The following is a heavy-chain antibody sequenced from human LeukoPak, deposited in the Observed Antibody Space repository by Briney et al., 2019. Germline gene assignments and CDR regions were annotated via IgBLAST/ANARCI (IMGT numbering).Heavy chain of an antibody. CDR3: ARDRSYYDRTPFHY. D-gene: IGHD3-22*01. Sequence: GASVKVSCKASGCTFTSYGISWVRQAPGQGLEWRGWISAYNGNTNYAQKLQGRVTMTTDTSTSTAYMELRSLRSDDTAVYYCARDRSYYDRTPFHYWGQGTLVTVSS. V-gene: IGHV1-18*01. J-gene: IGHJ4*02. CDR2: ISAYNGNT. CDR1: GCTFTSYG.